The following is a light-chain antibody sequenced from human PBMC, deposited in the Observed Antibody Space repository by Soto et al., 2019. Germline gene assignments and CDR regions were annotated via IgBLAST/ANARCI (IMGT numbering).Light chain of an antibody. Sequence: QSVLTQPPSVSGSPGQSVAISCTGTSSDVGGSNGVSWYQQPPGTAPKLMIYDVSNRPSGVPDRFSGSKSGNTASLTISGLQAEDDGDYYCSSYTSISTYVFGTGTKVTVL. CDR3: SSYTSISTYV. V-gene: IGLV2-18*02. CDR2: DVS. J-gene: IGLJ1*01. CDR1: SSDVGGSNG.